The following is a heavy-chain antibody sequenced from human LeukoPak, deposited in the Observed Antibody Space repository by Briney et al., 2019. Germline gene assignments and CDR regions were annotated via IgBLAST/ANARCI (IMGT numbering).Heavy chain of an antibody. V-gene: IGHV3-53*01. CDR1: GFTVSSNY. D-gene: IGHD5-12*01. J-gene: IGHJ4*02. Sequence: GGSLRLSCAASGFTVSSNYMSWVRQAPGXXLEWVSVIYSGGSTYYADSVKGRFTISRHNSKNTLYLQMNSLSGEDTATYYCARGALLTRDSGYPVFAYWGQGTQVTVSS. CDR3: ARGALLTRDSGYPVFAY. CDR2: IYSGGST.